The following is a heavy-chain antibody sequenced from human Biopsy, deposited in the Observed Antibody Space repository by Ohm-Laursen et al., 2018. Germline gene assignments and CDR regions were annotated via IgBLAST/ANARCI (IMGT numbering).Heavy chain of an antibody. CDR2: ISYTGGI. Sequence: GTLSLTCTVSGGSISGYHWSWIRKSSGKGLEWLAYISYTGGITSNPSLNGRATMSLDTSKNQFSLRLIYVTTADTAVYYCARMPHFDYWGQGILVTVSS. CDR1: GGSISGYH. V-gene: IGHV4-59*01. J-gene: IGHJ4*02. D-gene: IGHD2-2*01. CDR3: ARMPHFDY.